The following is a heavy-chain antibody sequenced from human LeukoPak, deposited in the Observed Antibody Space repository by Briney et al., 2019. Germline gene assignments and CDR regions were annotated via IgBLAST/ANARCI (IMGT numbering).Heavy chain of an antibody. Sequence: PSETLSLTCTVSGGSLSSYYWSWIRQPPGKALEWIGYIHYSGSINYNPSLKSRVTISVDTSRNQFSLKLSSVTAADTAVYYCARDNLRSGSIFDYWGQGTLVTVPS. D-gene: IGHD1-26*01. CDR1: GGSLSSYY. CDR3: ARDNLRSGSIFDY. CDR2: IHYSGSI. J-gene: IGHJ4*02. V-gene: IGHV4-59*01.